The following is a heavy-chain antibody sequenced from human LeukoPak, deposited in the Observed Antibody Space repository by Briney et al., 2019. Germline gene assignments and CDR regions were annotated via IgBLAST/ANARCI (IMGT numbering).Heavy chain of an antibody. D-gene: IGHD2-15*01. V-gene: IGHV4-59*08. Sequence: SETLSLTCTVSGGSISSYYWSWIRQPPGKGLEWIGYIYYSGSTNYNPSLKSRVTISVDTSKNQFSLKLSSVTAADTAVYYCARGWDPYCSGGSCYGTPIVDYWGQGTLVTVSS. CDR3: ARGWDPYCSGGSCYGTPIVDY. CDR2: IYYSGST. CDR1: GGSISSYY. J-gene: IGHJ4*02.